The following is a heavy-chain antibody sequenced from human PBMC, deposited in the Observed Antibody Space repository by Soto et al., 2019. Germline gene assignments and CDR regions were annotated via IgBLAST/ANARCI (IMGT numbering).Heavy chain of an antibody. CDR3: ARGYYYDSSGYYYYFDY. Sequence: ASVKVSCKASGGTFSSYAISWVRQAPGQGLEWMGGIIPILGIANYAQKFQGRVTITADKSTSTAYMELSSLRSEDTAVYYCARGYYYDSSGYYYYFDYWGQGTLVTVSS. J-gene: IGHJ4*02. V-gene: IGHV1-69*10. CDR2: IIPILGIA. D-gene: IGHD3-22*01. CDR1: GGTFSSYA.